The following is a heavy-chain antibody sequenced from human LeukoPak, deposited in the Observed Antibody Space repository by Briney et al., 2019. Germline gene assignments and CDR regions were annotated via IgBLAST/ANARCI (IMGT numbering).Heavy chain of an antibody. CDR2: VKQDGSEK. Sequence: GGSLRLSCAASGFTFTTYWMTWVRQAPGKGLEWVAKVKQDGSEKYYVDSVKGRFTISRDNAKNSLSLQMNSLRAEDTAVYYCAKDRGTEAYCGGDCYSLDWGQGTLVTVSS. CDR1: GFTFTTYW. CDR3: AKDRGTEAYCGGDCYSLD. V-gene: IGHV3-7*03. J-gene: IGHJ4*02. D-gene: IGHD2-21*02.